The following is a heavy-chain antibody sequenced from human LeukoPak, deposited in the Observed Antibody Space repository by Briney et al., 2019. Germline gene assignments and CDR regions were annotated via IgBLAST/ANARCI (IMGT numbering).Heavy chain of an antibody. D-gene: IGHD2-21*01. CDR1: GGSISSYY. Sequence: PSETLSLTCTVSGGSISSYYWSWIRQPAGKGLEWIGRIYTSGSTNYNPSLKSRVTMSVDTSKNQFSLKLSSVTAADTAVYYCASEKGVAVVGDDAFDIWGQGTMVTVSS. CDR2: IYTSGST. CDR3: ASEKGVAVVGDDAFDI. V-gene: IGHV4-4*07. J-gene: IGHJ3*02.